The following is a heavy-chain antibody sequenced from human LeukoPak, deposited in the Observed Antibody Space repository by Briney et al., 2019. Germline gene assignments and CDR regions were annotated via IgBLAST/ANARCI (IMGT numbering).Heavy chain of an antibody. D-gene: IGHD3-10*01. J-gene: IGHJ4*02. V-gene: IGHV3-23*01. Sequence: GGSLRLSCAASGFTFASFAMAWVRQAPGKGLEWVSAIGGTADYTFYADSVRGRFSISRDNSKNTLYLQMISMRAEDTAVYYCARDFTGMVRGVTFKGGLPIDYWGQGTLVTVSS. CDR2: IGGTADYT. CDR1: GFTFASFA. CDR3: ARDFTGMVRGVTFKGGLPIDY.